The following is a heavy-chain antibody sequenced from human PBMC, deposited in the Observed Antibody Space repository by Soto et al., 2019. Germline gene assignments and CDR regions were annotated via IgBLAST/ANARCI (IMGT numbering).Heavy chain of an antibody. J-gene: IGHJ5*02. V-gene: IGHV4-59*08. CDR3: ARQYSSGWYGGWFDP. Sequence: SETLSLTCAVYGGSISSYYWSWIRQPPGKGLEWIGFIYYSGSTNYNPSLKSRVTISVDTSKNQFSLMLSSVTAADTAVYYCARQYSSGWYGGWFDPWGQGTLVTVSS. CDR1: GGSISSYY. CDR2: IYYSGST. D-gene: IGHD6-19*01.